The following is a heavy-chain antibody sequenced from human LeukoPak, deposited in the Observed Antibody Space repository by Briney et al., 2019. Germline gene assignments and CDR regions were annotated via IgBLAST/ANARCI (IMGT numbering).Heavy chain of an antibody. CDR3: ARAASGTKFLSDY. D-gene: IGHD1-1*01. CDR2: ISGSGENT. Sequence: GGSLRLSCAASGFTFSIHAMNWVRQAPGKGLEWVSGISGSGENTYRADSVKGRFTISRDNSKNTLYLQMNSLRAEDTAVYYCARAASGTKFLSDYWGQGTLVTVSS. V-gene: IGHV3-23*01. CDR1: GFTFSIHA. J-gene: IGHJ4*02.